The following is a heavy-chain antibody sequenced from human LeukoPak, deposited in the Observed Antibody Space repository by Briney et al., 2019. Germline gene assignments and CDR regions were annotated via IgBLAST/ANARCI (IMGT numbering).Heavy chain of an antibody. V-gene: IGHV3-13*05. D-gene: IGHD6-19*01. Sequence: GGSLRLSCAASGFTFSSYDMYWVRQATGKGLEWVSAIGTAGDPYYPGSVKGRFTISRENAKNSLYLQMNSLRAGDTAVYYCARGYSSGWYVPGYFDYWGQGTLVTVSS. CDR1: GFTFSSYD. CDR2: IGTAGDP. CDR3: ARGYSSGWYVPGYFDY. J-gene: IGHJ4*02.